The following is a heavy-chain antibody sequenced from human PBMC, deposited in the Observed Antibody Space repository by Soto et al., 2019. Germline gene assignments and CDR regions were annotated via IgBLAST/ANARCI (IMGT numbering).Heavy chain of an antibody. V-gene: IGHV4-39*01. CDR2: ISYGGYT. CDR1: GGSVSSSSFY. J-gene: IGHJ4*02. D-gene: IGHD1-1*01. Sequence: SETLSLTCTVSGGSVSSSSFYWGWVRQPPGKGLEWIGSISYGGYTYYIPSLKSRVTMSVARSTNQLSLNLNSVTAADTALYFCARHRRETGTFAQPLDSWGQGTQVTVSS. CDR3: ARHRRETGTFAQPLDS.